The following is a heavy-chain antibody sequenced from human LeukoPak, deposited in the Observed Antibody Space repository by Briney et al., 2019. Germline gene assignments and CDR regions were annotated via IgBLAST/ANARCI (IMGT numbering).Heavy chain of an antibody. CDR2: MNNDGSST. D-gene: IGHD4-17*01. J-gene: IGHJ4*01. CDR1: GFTFSSYA. Sequence: PGGSLRLSCAAPGFTFSSYAMSWVRQAPGKGLVWVSRMNNDGSSTNYADSVKGRFTISRDNAKNTLYLQMNSLRAEDTAVYYCARGYYGDTHFDYWGQGILVTVSS. CDR3: ARGYYGDTHFDY. V-gene: IGHV3-74*01.